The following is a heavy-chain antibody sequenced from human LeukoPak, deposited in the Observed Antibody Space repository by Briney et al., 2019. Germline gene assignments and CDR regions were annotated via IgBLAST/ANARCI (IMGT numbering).Heavy chain of an antibody. D-gene: IGHD3-22*01. V-gene: IGHV4-4*02. Sequence: SETLSLTCGVSGGSIDITNYWSWVRQAPGKGLEWIGEISHDGTTNYNPSLRSRVAMSLDRANNQFSLSLTSVTAADTAVYYCTREDRPFCPFAYWGQGVLVIVSS. CDR3: TREDRPFCPFAY. CDR2: ISHDGTT. CDR1: GGSIDITNY. J-gene: IGHJ4*02.